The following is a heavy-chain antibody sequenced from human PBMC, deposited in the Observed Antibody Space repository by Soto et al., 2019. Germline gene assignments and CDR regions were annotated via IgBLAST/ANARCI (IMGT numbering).Heavy chain of an antibody. J-gene: IGHJ6*01. CDR3: AKGVYGGRGYYYYNMDV. CDR2: ISGGGGTT. V-gene: IGHV3-23*01. CDR1: GFTFSSYA. Sequence: EVQLLESGGGLVQPGGSLRLSCAASGFTFSSYAMNWVRQAPGKGLEWVSGISGGGGTTYSADSLKGRFTISRDNSKNTLYLQMNSLRAEDTAVYYCAKGVYGGRGYYYYNMDVW. D-gene: IGHD3-3*01.